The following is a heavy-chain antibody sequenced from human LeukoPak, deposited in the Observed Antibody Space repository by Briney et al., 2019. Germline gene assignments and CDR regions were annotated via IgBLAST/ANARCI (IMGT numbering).Heavy chain of an antibody. D-gene: IGHD4-23*01. V-gene: IGHV4-4*02. J-gene: IGHJ5*02. CDR3: ARAPYYGGRTPPNWFDP. CDR1: SGAISSSNW. CDR2: IYHSGST. Sequence: SETLSLTSAVYSGAISSSNWWSWVRQPPGEGLEWIGEIYHSGSTNYNPSLKCRVTISVDKSTTPFSLKLSSVTAADTAVYYCARAPYYGGRTPPNWFDPWGQGTLVTVSS.